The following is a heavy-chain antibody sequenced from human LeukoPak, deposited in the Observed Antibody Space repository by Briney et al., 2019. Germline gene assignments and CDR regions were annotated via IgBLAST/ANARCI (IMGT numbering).Heavy chain of an antibody. Sequence: GGSLRLSCAASGFTFSSYTMNWVRQAPGKGLEWVSSISSRSTYIYYADSVKGRYTISRDNAKNSLYLQMNGLRAEDTAVYYCARDQNDSSGYSGGLDYWGQGTLVTVSS. CDR1: GFTFSSYT. J-gene: IGHJ4*02. V-gene: IGHV3-21*01. D-gene: IGHD3-22*01. CDR2: ISSRSTYI. CDR3: ARDQNDSSGYSGGLDY.